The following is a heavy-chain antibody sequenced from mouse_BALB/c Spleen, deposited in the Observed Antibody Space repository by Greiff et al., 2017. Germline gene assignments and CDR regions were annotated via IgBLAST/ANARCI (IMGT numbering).Heavy chain of an antibody. D-gene: IGHD2-10*02. V-gene: IGHV3-6*02. Sequence: EVKLMESGPGLVKPSQSLSLTCSVTGYSITSGYYWNWIRQFPGNKLEWMGYISYDGSNNYNPSLKNRISITRDTSKNQFFLKLNSVTTEDTATYYCASGYCNYDAWFAYWGQGTLVTVSA. CDR3: ASGYCNYDAWFAY. CDR1: GYSITSGYY. J-gene: IGHJ3*01. CDR2: ISYDGSN.